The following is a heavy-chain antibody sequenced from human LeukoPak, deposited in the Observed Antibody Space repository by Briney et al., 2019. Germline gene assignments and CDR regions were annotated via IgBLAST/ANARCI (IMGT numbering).Heavy chain of an antibody. CDR1: GDTFSSYA. CDR2: IIPIFGTA. V-gene: IGHV1-69*01. Sequence: SVKVSCKASGDTFSSYAISWVRQAPGQGLEWMGGIIPIFGTANYAQKFQGRVTITADESTSTAYMELSSLRSEYTAVYYCARDARLVGATPDVAFDISGQGTMVTVSS. CDR3: ARDARLVGATPDVAFDI. J-gene: IGHJ3*02. D-gene: IGHD1-26*01.